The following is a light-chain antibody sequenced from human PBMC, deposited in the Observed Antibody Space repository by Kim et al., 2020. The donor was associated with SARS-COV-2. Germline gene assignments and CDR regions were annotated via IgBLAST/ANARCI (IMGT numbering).Light chain of an antibody. CDR3: QQYKNWPPTT. CDR1: QRISKD. J-gene: IGKJ2*01. CDR2: ATS. Sequence: EILMTQSPATLSVSPGERVTLSCRASQRISKDLAWYQQKAGQAPRLLIYATSTRATGIPARFSGSGSETEFTLTISSLQSEDFAVYYCQQYKNWPPTTFGQGTKLEI. V-gene: IGKV3-15*01.